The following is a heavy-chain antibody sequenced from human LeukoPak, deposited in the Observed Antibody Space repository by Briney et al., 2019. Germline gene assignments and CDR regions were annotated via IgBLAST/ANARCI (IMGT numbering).Heavy chain of an antibody. V-gene: IGHV3-48*03. J-gene: IGHJ2*01. CDR3: ARLPGYSSSWYDWYFGL. D-gene: IGHD6-13*01. CDR2: ISSSASTI. CDR1: GFTFSSYE. Sequence: GGSLRLSCAASGFTFSSYEMNWVRQAPGKGLEWVSYISSSASTIYSADSVKGRFTISRDNAKNSLYLQMNSLRAEDTAVYYCARLPGYSSSWYDWYFGLWGRGTLVTVSS.